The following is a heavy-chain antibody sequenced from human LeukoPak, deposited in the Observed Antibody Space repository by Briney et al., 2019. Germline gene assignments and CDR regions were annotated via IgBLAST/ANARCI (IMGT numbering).Heavy chain of an antibody. CDR1: GFTVSSNY. V-gene: IGHV3-53*01. J-gene: IGHJ4*02. CDR3: ARDSGSYWGTFDY. CDR2: IYSGGST. D-gene: IGHD1-26*01. Sequence: PGGSLRLSCAASGFTVSSNYMSWVRQAPGKGLEWVSVIYSGGSTYYADSVKGRFTISRDNSKNTLYLQINSLRAEDTAVYYCARDSGSYWGTFDYWGQGTLVTVSS.